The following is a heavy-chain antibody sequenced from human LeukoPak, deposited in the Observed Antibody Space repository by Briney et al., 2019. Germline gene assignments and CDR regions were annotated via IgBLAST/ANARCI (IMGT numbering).Heavy chain of an antibody. CDR3: ARDPSNTSGWSPYFDY. V-gene: IGHV1-18*04. CDR1: GYTFNKHS. D-gene: IGHD6-19*01. CDR2: ISAYNGDT. Sequence: ASVKVSCKASGYTFNKHSITWVRQAPGQGLEWMGWISAYNGDTKYGQKFQGRVTLLTDTSASTAYMELRSLRSDDTAVYYCARDPSNTSGWSPYFDYWGQGALVTVSS. J-gene: IGHJ4*02.